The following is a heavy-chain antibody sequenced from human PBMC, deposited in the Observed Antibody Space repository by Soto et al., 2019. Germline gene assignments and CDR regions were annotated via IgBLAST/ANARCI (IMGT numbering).Heavy chain of an antibody. V-gene: IGHV3-7*01. J-gene: IGHJ6*03. Sequence: GGSLRLSCAASGFTFSSYWMSWVRQAPGKGLEWVANIKQDGSEKYYVDSVKGRFTISRDNAKNSLYLQMNSLRAEDTAVYYCARKGGDDFWSGYKGYYYMDVWGKGTTVTVSS. CDR1: GFTFSSYW. CDR2: IKQDGSEK. CDR3: ARKGGDDFWSGYKGYYYMDV. D-gene: IGHD3-3*01.